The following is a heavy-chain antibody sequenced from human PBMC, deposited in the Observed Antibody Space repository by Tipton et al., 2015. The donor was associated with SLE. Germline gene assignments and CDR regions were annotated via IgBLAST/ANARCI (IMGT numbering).Heavy chain of an antibody. CDR3: ARRNSSSWTFDY. D-gene: IGHD6-13*01. CDR1: GYSFTNYD. V-gene: IGHV1-18*01. Sequence: QSGAEVKKPGASVKVSCTASGYSFTNYDISWVRQAPGQGLEWMGWIISYNGNTDYAQRLQGRGTMTTDTSTSTAYMEVRNLRSDDTAVYYCARRNSSSWTFDYWGQGTLVTVSS. CDR2: IISYNGNT. J-gene: IGHJ4*02.